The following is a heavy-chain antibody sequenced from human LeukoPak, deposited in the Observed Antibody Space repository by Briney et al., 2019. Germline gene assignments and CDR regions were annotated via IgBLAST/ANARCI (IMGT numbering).Heavy chain of an antibody. CDR2: INPNSGGT. CDR1: GYTFTAYY. Sequence: ASVKVSCKASGYTFTAYYMHWVRQAPGQGLEWMGWINPNSGGTNHAQKFQGRVTMTRDTSISTAYMELSRLTSDDTAVYYCARDNIAAAGYYMDVWGKGTTVTVSS. CDR3: ARDNIAAAGYYMDV. D-gene: IGHD6-13*01. J-gene: IGHJ6*03. V-gene: IGHV1-2*02.